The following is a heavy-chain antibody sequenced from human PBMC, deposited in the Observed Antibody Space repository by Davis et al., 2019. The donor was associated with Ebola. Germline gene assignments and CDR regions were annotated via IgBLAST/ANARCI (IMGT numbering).Heavy chain of an antibody. CDR3: ATRREGYTWAEEY. CDR1: GGSFSTYT. Sequence: AASVKVSCKASGGSFSTYTISWVRQAPGQGLEWMGGIIPILGIVDYAQKFQGRLTITADKSTSTAYMELSSLRSEDTAVYYCATRREGYTWAEEYWGQGTVVTVSS. D-gene: IGHD5-24*01. V-gene: IGHV1-69*10. CDR2: IIPILGIV. J-gene: IGHJ4*02.